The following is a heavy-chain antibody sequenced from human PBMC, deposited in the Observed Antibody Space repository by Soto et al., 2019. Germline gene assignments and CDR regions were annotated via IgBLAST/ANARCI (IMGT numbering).Heavy chain of an antibody. CDR3: AREGGPPYYDSSGYREYGH. V-gene: IGHV1-8*01. Sequence: VASVKVSCKASGYTFTSYDINWVRQATGQGLEWMGWMNPNSGNTGYAQKFQGRVTMTRNTSISTAYMELSSLRSEDTAVYYCAREGGPPYYDSSGYREYGHWGQGTLVTVSS. CDR2: MNPNSGNT. CDR1: GYTFTSYD. D-gene: IGHD3-22*01. J-gene: IGHJ4*02.